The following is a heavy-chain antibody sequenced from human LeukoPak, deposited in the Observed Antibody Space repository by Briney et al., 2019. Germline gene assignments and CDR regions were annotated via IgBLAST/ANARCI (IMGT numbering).Heavy chain of an antibody. D-gene: IGHD3-10*01. CDR3: ARLGGDEIDY. Sequence: PSETLSLTCTVPGASISDYYWSWIRQPPEKGLEWIGYIFYRGNTNYNPSLKSRVTMSLDTSKNQFSLKLKSVTAADTAVYYCARLGGDEIDYWGQGTLVTVSS. CDR1: GASISDYY. CDR2: IFYRGNT. V-gene: IGHV4-59*12. J-gene: IGHJ4*02.